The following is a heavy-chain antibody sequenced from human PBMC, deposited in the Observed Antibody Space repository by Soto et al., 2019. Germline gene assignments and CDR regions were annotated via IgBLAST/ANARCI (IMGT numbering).Heavy chain of an antibody. CDR2: IYPGVFDT. CDR1: GYSFTSYW. V-gene: IGHV5-51*01. D-gene: IGHD2-2*01. J-gene: IGHJ6*03. Sequence: PGESLKISCKGSGYSFTSYWIGWVRQMPGKGLEWMGIIYPGVFDTSYSPSFQGQVTISADKSISTAYLHWSSLKASDTAMFYCARLCEPRFCSSTSPADRKGYYYYYMDVWGKGTTVTVSS. CDR3: ARLCEPRFCSSTSPADRKGYYYYYMDV.